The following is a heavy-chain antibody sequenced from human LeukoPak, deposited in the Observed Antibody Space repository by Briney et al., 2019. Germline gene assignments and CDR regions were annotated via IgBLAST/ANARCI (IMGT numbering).Heavy chain of an antibody. J-gene: IGHJ5*02. V-gene: IGHV1-69*04. Sequence: APVKVSCKASGGTFSSYTISWVRQAPGQGLEWMGRIIPILGIANYAQKFQGRVTITADKSTSTAYMELSSLRSEDTAVYYCARDLLGVVVIAHNWFDPWGQGTLVTVSS. CDR3: ARDLLGVVVIAHNWFDP. D-gene: IGHD2-21*01. CDR2: IIPILGIA. CDR1: GGTFSSYT.